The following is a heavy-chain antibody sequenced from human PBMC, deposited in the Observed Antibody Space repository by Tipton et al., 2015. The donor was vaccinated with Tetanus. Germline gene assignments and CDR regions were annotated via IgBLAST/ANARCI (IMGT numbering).Heavy chain of an antibody. V-gene: IGHV3-33*08. CDR3: ARGAGTLGEYYFDY. Sequence: SLRLSCSASGFTFSTYAMNWVRQAPGKGLEWVAVIWYDGSDKYYADSVKGRSTISRDNSKNTLSLQMNSLRAEDTAVYYCARGAGTLGEYYFDYWGQGTLVTVSS. CDR2: IWYDGSDK. CDR1: GFTFSTYA. J-gene: IGHJ4*02. D-gene: IGHD3-10*01.